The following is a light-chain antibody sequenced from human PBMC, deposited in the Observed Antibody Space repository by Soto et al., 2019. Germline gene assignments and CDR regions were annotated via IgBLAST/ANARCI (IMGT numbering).Light chain of an antibody. CDR2: EVT. CDR3: TSYSSGSSLVI. CDR1: SSDVGDYNY. V-gene: IGLV2-14*01. Sequence: QSALTQPASVSGSPGQSITISCTGTSSDVGDYNYVSWYRQHPGNAPKLIIYEVTNRPSGISNRFSGSKSGNTASLTISGLQADDESYYYCTSYSSGSSLVIFGGGTNVTVL. J-gene: IGLJ2*01.